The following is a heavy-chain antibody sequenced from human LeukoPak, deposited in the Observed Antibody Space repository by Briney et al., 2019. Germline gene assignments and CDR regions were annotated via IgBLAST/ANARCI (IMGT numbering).Heavy chain of an antibody. Sequence: GGSLRLSCAASGFTFSSYSMNWVRQAPGKGLEWVSYISSSSSTIYYADSVKGRFTISRDNAKNSLYLQMNSLRAEDTAVHYCARESSGWYAFDIWGQGTMVTVSS. J-gene: IGHJ3*02. CDR3: ARESSGWYAFDI. V-gene: IGHV3-48*01. CDR2: ISSSSSTI. D-gene: IGHD6-19*01. CDR1: GFTFSSYS.